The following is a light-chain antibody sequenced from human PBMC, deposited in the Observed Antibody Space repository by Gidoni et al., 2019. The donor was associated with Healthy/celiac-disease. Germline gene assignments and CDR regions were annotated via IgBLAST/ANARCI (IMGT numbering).Light chain of an antibody. Sequence: DIQMTQSPSSLSASVGDRVTITCRASQSIRSYLHWYQQKPGKAPKILIYAASSLQSWVLSRFSGVGSGTDFTRTISSLQPEDFSTYYCQQSYLTPPTFGQGPKVEIK. CDR1: QSIRSY. J-gene: IGKJ1*01. V-gene: IGKV1-39*01. CDR2: AAS. CDR3: QQSYLTPPT.